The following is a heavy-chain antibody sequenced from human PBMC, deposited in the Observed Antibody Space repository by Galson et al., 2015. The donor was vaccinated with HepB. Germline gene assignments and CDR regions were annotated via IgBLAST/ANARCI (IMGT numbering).Heavy chain of an antibody. CDR3: AGGGMATIGGPSVDS. D-gene: IGHD5-24*01. Sequence: SVKVSCKASGYTFTNYGTKWVRQAPGHRLEWMVRVNTSNGDTRYAEKFQDRLTLTADRSTRTAYMELGSLRFDDTDIHYCAGGGMATIGGPSVDSWGQGTLVTVSS. CDR2: VNTSNGDT. J-gene: IGHJ4*02. CDR1: GYTFTNYG. V-gene: IGHV1-18*01.